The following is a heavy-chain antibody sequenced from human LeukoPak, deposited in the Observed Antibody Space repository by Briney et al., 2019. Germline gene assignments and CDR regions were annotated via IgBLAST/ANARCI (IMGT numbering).Heavy chain of an antibody. Sequence: SETLSLTCAVHGGSLSGYYWSWIRQPPGKGLEWIGEINHSGSTNYNPSLKSRVTISADTSKNQFSLRLSSVTAADTAVYYCARVPYCSGGSCNYYYYYGMDVWGQGTTVTVSS. D-gene: IGHD2-15*01. V-gene: IGHV4-34*01. CDR1: GGSLSGYY. CDR3: ARVPYCSGGSCNYYYYYGMDV. J-gene: IGHJ6*02. CDR2: INHSGST.